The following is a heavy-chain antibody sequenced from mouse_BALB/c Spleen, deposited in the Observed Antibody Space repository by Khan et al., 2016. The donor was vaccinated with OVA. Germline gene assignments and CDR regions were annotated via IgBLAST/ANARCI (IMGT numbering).Heavy chain of an antibody. D-gene: IGHD1-1*01. CDR2: INPSTGYT. J-gene: IGHJ3*01. CDR1: GYTFTSYW. V-gene: IGHV1-7*01. CDR3: VNYGSSSAWFTY. Sequence: QVQLKQSGAELAKPGASVKMSCKASGYTFTSYWMHWVKQRPGQGLEWIGYINPSTGYTEYNQRFKDKATLTADKSSSTAYMQLSSLTSEDSAVYYCVNYGSSSAWFTYWGQGTLVTVSA.